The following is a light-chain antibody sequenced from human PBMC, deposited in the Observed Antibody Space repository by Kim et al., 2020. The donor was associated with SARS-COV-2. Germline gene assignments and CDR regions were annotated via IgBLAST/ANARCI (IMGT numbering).Light chain of an antibody. V-gene: IGKV3-15*01. Sequence: MFPGERATLYCRASQSVSSNLAWYQQKPGQAPRLLIYGASTRATGIPARFSGSGSGTQFTLTISSLQSEDFAVYYCHQYNNWPLTFGGGTKVDIK. J-gene: IGKJ4*01. CDR3: HQYNNWPLT. CDR1: QSVSSN. CDR2: GAS.